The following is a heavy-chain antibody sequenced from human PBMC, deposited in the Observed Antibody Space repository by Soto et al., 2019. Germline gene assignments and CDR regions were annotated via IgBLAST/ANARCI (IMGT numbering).Heavy chain of an antibody. CDR3: ARFLVPASRNTDFDY. D-gene: IGHD2-21*02. V-gene: IGHV4-38-2*02. CDR2: MYPTGST. CDR1: GYSISSGCY. J-gene: IGHJ4*02. Sequence: SETLSLTCTVSGYSISSGCYWGWIRQPPGKRLEWIGSMYPTGSTYYNPSLKSRVTISVDTSKNQFSLKLNSVTAADTAVCYCARFLVPASRNTDFDYWGQGTLVTVSS.